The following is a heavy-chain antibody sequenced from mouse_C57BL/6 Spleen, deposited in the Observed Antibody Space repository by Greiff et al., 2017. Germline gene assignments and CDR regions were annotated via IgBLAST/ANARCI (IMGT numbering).Heavy chain of an antibody. CDR3: ARVGLLRFYAMDY. CDR2: INPNNGGT. CDR1: GYTFTDYY. D-gene: IGHD1-1*01. J-gene: IGHJ4*01. V-gene: IGHV1-26*01. Sequence: EVHLQQSGPELVKPGASVKISCKASGYTFTDYYMNWVKQSHGKSLEWIGDINPNNGGTSYNQKFKGKSTLTVDKSSSTAYMELRSLTSEDSAVYYCARVGLLRFYAMDYWGQGTSVTVSS.